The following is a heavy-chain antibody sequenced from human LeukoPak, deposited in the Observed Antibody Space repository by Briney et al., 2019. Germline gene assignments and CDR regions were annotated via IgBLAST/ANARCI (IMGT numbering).Heavy chain of an antibody. Sequence: GGSLRLSCAASRFTFSSYGMHWVRQAPGKGLEWVAVISYDGSNEYYVDSVKGRFTISRDNSKNTLYLQMNSLRAEDTAVYYCAADGRSSGWYGFDYWGLGTLVTVSS. CDR3: AADGRSSGWYGFDY. D-gene: IGHD6-13*01. CDR2: ISYDGSNE. J-gene: IGHJ4*02. V-gene: IGHV3-30*03. CDR1: RFTFSSYG.